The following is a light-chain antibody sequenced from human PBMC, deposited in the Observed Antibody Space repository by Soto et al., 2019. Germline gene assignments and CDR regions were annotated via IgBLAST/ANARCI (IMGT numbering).Light chain of an antibody. CDR2: GNS. V-gene: IGLV1-40*01. Sequence: QSVLTQPPSVCGAPGQRVTISCTGSSSNIGAGYDVHWYQQLPGTAPKLLIYGNSNRPSGVPDRFSGSKSGTSASLAITGLQAEDEADYYCQSYDSSLSGCVFGGGTQLTVL. CDR1: SSNIGAGYD. J-gene: IGLJ2*01. CDR3: QSYDSSLSGCV.